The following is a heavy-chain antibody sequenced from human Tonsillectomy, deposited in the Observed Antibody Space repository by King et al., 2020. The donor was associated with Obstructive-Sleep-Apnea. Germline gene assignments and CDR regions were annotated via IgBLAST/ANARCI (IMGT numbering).Heavy chain of an antibody. Sequence: VQLVESGGGVVQPGESLRLSCVTSGFTFSSYGMHWVRQAPGKGLQWVAIIWYDGNNKYYEPSLKGRFTVSKDNSQNMLYLQMNSLTAEDTGVYYCAKDQDRYYYDSSGPHAGVDHWGQGTLVTVSS. V-gene: IGHV3-33*03. J-gene: IGHJ4*02. D-gene: IGHD3-22*01. CDR2: IWYDGNNK. CDR1: GFTFSSYG. CDR3: AKDQDRYYYDSSGPHAGVDH.